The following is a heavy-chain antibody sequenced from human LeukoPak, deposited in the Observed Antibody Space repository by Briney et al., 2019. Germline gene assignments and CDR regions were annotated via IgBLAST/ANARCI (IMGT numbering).Heavy chain of an antibody. Sequence: GGSLGLSCVASGLTFSRSWMYWVRQAPGKGLEGVANIKEVGREESYVDSVKGRFTISKDNAANSLYLQMNSLRVEDTAVYYCARGSTYYDSSGQVPFDYWGQGTLVTVSS. V-gene: IGHV3-7*03. CDR3: ARGSTYYDSSGQVPFDY. D-gene: IGHD3-22*01. CDR2: IKEVGREE. J-gene: IGHJ4*02. CDR1: GLTFSRSW.